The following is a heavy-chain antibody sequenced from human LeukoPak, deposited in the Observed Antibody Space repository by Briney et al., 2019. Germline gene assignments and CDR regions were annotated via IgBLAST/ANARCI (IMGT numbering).Heavy chain of an antibody. CDR1: GFTFSSYA. CDR2: ISSSGAYK. CDR3: AELGITMIGGV. D-gene: IGHD3-10*02. V-gene: IGHV3-21*01. J-gene: IGHJ6*04. Sequence: SGGSLRLSCAASGFTFSSYAMSWIRQAHGKGLGWVSSISSSGAYKYYAYSVKGRFTSSRDNAKDSLYLQMNSLRAEDTAVYYCAELGITMIGGVWGKGTTVTISS.